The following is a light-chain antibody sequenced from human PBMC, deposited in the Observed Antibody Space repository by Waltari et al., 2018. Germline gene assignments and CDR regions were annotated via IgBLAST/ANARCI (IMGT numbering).Light chain of an antibody. CDR2: EVT. CDR3: CSYAGLGIYV. V-gene: IGLV2-23*02. J-gene: IGLJ1*01. Sequence: QSGLTQPVSVSGSPGQSITISCTGTSSDVGNYNLVSWYQQYPGKAPKLMVYEVTRRSSGVSDRFSGSKAGNTASLTIYGLQSEDEADYYCCSYAGLGIYVFGTGTKVTVL. CDR1: SSDVGNYNL.